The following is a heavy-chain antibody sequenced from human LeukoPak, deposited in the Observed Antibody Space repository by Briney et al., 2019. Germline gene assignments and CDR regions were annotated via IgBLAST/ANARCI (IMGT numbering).Heavy chain of an antibody. CDR1: GFTFSSYE. J-gene: IGHJ4*02. Sequence: GGSLRLSCAASGFTFSSYEMNWVRQAPGKGLEWVSYISSSGSTIYYADSVKGRFTISRDNAKNTLYLQMNSLRDEDTAVSYCARSRYDYIWGIDYWGQGTLVTISS. V-gene: IGHV3-48*03. CDR3: ARSRYDYIWGIDY. D-gene: IGHD3-16*01. CDR2: ISSSGSTI.